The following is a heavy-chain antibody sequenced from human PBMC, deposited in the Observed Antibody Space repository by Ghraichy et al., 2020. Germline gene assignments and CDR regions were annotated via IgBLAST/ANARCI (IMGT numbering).Heavy chain of an antibody. D-gene: IGHD6-19*01. CDR3: ARVKDLSGLYRFFDY. CDR1: GFIFSNYA. Sequence: GVLNISCTASGFIFSNYAMSWVRQAPGKGLEWVSVITDTGANTNYVDSVRGRFTVSRDNSRSTLYLQIDNLRAEDTAMYYCARVKDLSGLYRFFDYWGQGTLITVSS. CDR2: ITDTGANT. J-gene: IGHJ4*02. V-gene: IGHV3-23*01.